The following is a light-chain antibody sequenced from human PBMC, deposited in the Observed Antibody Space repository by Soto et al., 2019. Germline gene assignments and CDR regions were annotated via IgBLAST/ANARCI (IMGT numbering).Light chain of an antibody. V-gene: IGKV3-20*01. CDR3: QQYGSSPPFS. J-gene: IGKJ3*01. CDR1: QSVSSTY. Sequence: EIVLTQSPGTLSLSPGERATLSCRASQSVSSTYLAWYQQKPGQAPRLLIYGASNSATGIPDRFSGGGSGTDFTLTISRLEPEDFAVYYCQQYGSSPPFSFGPGTTVEIK. CDR2: GAS.